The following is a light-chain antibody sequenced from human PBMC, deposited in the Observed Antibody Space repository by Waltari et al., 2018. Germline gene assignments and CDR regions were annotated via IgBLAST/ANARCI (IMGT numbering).Light chain of an antibody. CDR3: QHYGSSPLT. J-gene: IGKJ4*01. Sequence: EIVLTQSPGTLSLSPGERATLSCRASQSVGNNYLAWYQQKPGQAPRLLIYGASSGATGIPDRFRGSGSGTDFTLTISRLEPEDFAVYYCQHYGSSPLTFGGGTKVEI. CDR1: QSVGNNY. CDR2: GAS. V-gene: IGKV3-20*01.